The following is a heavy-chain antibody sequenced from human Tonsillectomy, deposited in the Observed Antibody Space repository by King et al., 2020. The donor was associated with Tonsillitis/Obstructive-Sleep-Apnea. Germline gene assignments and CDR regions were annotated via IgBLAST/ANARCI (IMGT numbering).Heavy chain of an antibody. CDR1: GFTFSSFW. V-gene: IGHV3-7*03. CDR2: IKEDGSEK. D-gene: IGHD3-22*01. CDR3: ARVLYYYDSSGYRAFDI. J-gene: IGHJ3*02. Sequence: QLVQSGGGLVQPGGSLRLSCAASGFTFSSFWMSWVRQAPGKGLEWVANIKEDGSEKYYVDSVKGRFTISRDNAKNSLYLQMNSLRAEDTAVYYCARVLYYYDSSGYRAFDIWGQGTMVTVSS.